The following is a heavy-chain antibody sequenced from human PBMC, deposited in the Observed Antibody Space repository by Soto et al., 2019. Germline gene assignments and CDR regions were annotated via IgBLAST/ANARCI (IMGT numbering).Heavy chain of an antibody. Sequence: ASVKVSCKASGYTFTSYDINWVRQATGQGLEWMGWMNPNSGNTGYAQKFQGRVTMTRNTSISTAYMELSSLRSEDTAVYYCAKDRGPHYYDIIGSPPGAHGMDVWGQGTTVTVSS. D-gene: IGHD3-22*01. J-gene: IGHJ6*02. CDR1: GYTFTSYD. CDR2: MNPNSGNT. V-gene: IGHV1-8*01. CDR3: AKDRGPHYYDIIGSPPGAHGMDV.